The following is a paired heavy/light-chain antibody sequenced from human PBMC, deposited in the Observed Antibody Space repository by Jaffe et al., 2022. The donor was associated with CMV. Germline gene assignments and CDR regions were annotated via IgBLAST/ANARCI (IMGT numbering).Heavy chain of an antibody. D-gene: IGHD4-17*01. CDR3: ARHLYGAYDSSAYSFQL. V-gene: IGHV4-39*01. Sequence: QLQESGPGPVKPSETLSLTCSVSGVSIRGSSYYWGWIRQPPGKGLEWIGGIYYTGKTYSNPSLKSRVTMSVDTSKNQFSLRLSSVTAADTAVYYCARHLYGAYDSSAYSFQLWGQGTLVTVSS. J-gene: IGHJ4*02. CDR2: IYYTGKT. CDR1: GVSIRGSSYY.
Light chain of an antibody. J-gene: IGKJ2*01. V-gene: IGKV2-28*01. CDR3: LQALQTPPT. Sequence: EIVMTQSPLSLPVTPGEPASISCSSSQSLLHRDGFNYLDWYLQIPGRSPQLLIFLGSHRAPGVPDRFSGSGSGTNFTLEISRVGAEDVGVFYCLQALQTPPTFGRGTKLEIK. CDR2: LGS. CDR1: QSLLHRDGFNY.